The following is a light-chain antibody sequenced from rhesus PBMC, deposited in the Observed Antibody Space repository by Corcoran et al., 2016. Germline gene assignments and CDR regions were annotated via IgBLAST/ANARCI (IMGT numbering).Light chain of an antibody. J-gene: IGKJ4*01. CDR1: QGISSY. CDR2: YAN. Sequence: DIQMSQSPSSLSASVGDRVTITCRASQGISSYLNWYQQKPGKAPKLLIYYANSLASGVPSRFSGSGSGTAFPLTISSLQPEDFATYYCQQGNSNPLTFGGGTKVELK. V-gene: IGKV1-32*02. CDR3: QQGNSNPLT.